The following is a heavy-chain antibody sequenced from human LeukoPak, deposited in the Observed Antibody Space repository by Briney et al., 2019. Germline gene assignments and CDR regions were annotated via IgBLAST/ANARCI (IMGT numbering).Heavy chain of an antibody. D-gene: IGHD2-2*01. J-gene: IGHJ5*02. Sequence: GGSLRLSCAASGFTFSSYSMNWVRQAPGKGLEWVSSISSSSSYIYYADSVKGRFTISRDNAKNSLYLQMNSLRAVDTAVYYCARSQLLYNWFDPWGQGTLVTVSS. CDR3: ARSQLLYNWFDP. CDR1: GFTFSSYS. CDR2: ISSSSSYI. V-gene: IGHV3-21*01.